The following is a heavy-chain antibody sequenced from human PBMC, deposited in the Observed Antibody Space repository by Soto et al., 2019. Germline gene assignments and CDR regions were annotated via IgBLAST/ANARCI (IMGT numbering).Heavy chain of an antibody. J-gene: IGHJ4*02. CDR3: ARASAVLRFLEWHPRGYFDY. D-gene: IGHD3-3*01. CDR1: GGSFSGYY. CDR2: INHSGST. V-gene: IGHV4-34*01. Sequence: PSETLSLTCAVYGGSFSGYYWSWIRQPPGKGLEWIGEINHSGSTNYNPSLKSRVTISVDTSKNQFSLKLSSVTAADTAVYYCARASAVLRFLEWHPRGYFDYWGQGTLVT.